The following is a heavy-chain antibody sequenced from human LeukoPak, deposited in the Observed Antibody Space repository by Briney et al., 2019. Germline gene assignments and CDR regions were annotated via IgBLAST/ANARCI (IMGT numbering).Heavy chain of an antibody. D-gene: IGHD3-10*01. J-gene: IGHJ4*02. Sequence: ASVKVSCKASGYTFTNYAVSWVRQAPGQGLEWLGWINTNTGNPTYAQGFTGRFVFSLDTSVSTAFLQISNLKAEDTAVYYCARTLYGSGSYSFDYWGQGTLVTVSS. CDR1: GYTFTNYA. CDR3: ARTLYGSGSYSFDY. CDR2: INTNTGNP. V-gene: IGHV7-4-1*02.